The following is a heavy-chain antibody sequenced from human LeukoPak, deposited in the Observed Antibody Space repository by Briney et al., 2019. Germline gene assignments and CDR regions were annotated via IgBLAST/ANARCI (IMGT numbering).Heavy chain of an antibody. CDR3: ARDRRYDFWSGYYIDY. CDR1: GFTFSDYY. J-gene: IGHJ4*02. V-gene: IGHV3-11*06. Sequence: SGGSLRLSCAASGFTFSDYYMSWIRQAPGKGLEWVSYISSSSSYTNYADSVKGRFTISRDNAKNSLYLQMNSLRAEDTAVYYCARDRRYDFWSGYYIDYWGRGTLVTVSS. CDR2: ISSSSSYT. D-gene: IGHD3-3*01.